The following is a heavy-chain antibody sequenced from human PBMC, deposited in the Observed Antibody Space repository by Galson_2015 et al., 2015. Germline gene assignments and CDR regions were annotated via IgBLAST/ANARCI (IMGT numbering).Heavy chain of an antibody. CDR1: GFSLSTSGVG. D-gene: IGHD2-21*01. J-gene: IGHJ4*02. V-gene: IGHV2-5*02. Sequence: PALVKPPRTLTLTCTFSGFSLSTSGVGGGGIRQPPGQALEWLALIYWDDDKRYSPSLKSRLTITKDTSKNQVVLIMTNMDPVDTATYYCAHVGFMWSLGYWGQGTLVTVSS. CDR2: IYWDDDK. CDR3: AHVGFMWSLGY.